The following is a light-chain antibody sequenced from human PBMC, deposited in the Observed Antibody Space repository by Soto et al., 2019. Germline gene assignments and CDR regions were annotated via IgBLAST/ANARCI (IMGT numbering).Light chain of an antibody. CDR2: QDS. J-gene: IGLJ2*01. V-gene: IGLV3-1*01. Sequence: SSELTQPPSVSVSPGQTASITCSGDKLGDKYACWYQQKPGQSPVLVIYQDSKRPSGIPERFSGSNSGNTATLTISGTQAMDEADHYCQAWDNSLVFGGGTKLTVL. CDR3: QAWDNSLV. CDR1: KLGDKY.